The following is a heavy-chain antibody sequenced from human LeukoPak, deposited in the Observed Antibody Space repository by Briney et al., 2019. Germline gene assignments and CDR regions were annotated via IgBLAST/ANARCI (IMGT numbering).Heavy chain of an antibody. D-gene: IGHD3-22*01. CDR3: ARGGAQWLAYYGSSGYTGGGMDV. CDR2: VKQDGSEK. V-gene: IGHV3-7*01. J-gene: IGHJ6*02. Sequence: GGSLRLSCVASGITLSTYWMSWVRQAPGKGLEWVANVKQDGSEKYYVDSVKGRFTISRDNAKNSLYLQVNSLRAEDTAVYYCARGGAQWLAYYGSSGYTGGGMDVWGQGTTVTVSS. CDR1: GITLSTYW.